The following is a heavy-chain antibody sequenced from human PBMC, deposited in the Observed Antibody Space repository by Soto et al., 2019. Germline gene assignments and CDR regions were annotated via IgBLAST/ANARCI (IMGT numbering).Heavy chain of an antibody. V-gene: IGHV4-38-2*01. CDR1: GFFISSGNY. Sequence: PSETLSLTCAVSGFFISSGNYWGGIRKPPGKVLEGIGSIFHGGNTYYNPSLKSRVTISGDISKNQFSLQLNYVTAADTAVYYCARARWYDDFDVWGQGTVVTVSS. CDR3: ARARWYDDFDV. J-gene: IGHJ3*01. D-gene: IGHD2-15*01. CDR2: IFHGGNT.